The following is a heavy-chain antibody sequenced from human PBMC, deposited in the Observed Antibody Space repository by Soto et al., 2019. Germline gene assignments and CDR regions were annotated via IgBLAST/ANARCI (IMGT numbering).Heavy chain of an antibody. Sequence: PGGSLRLSCTASGFTFGDYAMSWFRQAPGKGLEWVGFIRSKAYGGTTEYAASVKGRFTISRDNSKNTLYLQMNSLRAEDTAVYYCARVFHYDFWSGYWGAYYYYGMDVWGQGTTVTVSS. CDR3: ARVFHYDFWSGYWGAYYYYGMDV. D-gene: IGHD3-3*01. J-gene: IGHJ6*02. V-gene: IGHV3-49*03. CDR1: GFTFGDYA. CDR2: IRSKAYGGTT.